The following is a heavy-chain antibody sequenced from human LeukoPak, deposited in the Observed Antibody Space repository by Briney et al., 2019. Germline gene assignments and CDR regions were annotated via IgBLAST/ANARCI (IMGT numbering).Heavy chain of an antibody. D-gene: IGHD4/OR15-4a*01. CDR2: ISSDGNLI. V-gene: IGHV3-30*04. Sequence: PGRSLRLSCATSGFTFSRYAMQWVRQAPGKGLEWVAVISSDGNLIFYADSVEGRFTISRDNSKNTVYLQMNSLRAEDTAVFYCAREEYDYAPGALDVWGQGTTVSVSS. CDR1: GFTFSRYA. CDR3: AREEYDYAPGALDV. J-gene: IGHJ6*02.